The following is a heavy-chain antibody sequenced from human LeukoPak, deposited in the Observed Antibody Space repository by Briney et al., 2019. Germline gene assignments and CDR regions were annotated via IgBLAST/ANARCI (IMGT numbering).Heavy chain of an antibody. CDR1: GGSFSGYY. Sequence: SETLSLTCAVYGGSFSGYYWSWIRQPPGKGLEWIGEINHSGSTNYNPSLKSRVTISVDTSKNQFSLKLSSVTAADTAVYYCARVGGSSTSLYYFDYWGQGTLVTVSS. CDR2: INHSGST. J-gene: IGHJ4*02. V-gene: IGHV4-34*01. CDR3: ARVGGSSTSLYYFDY. D-gene: IGHD2-2*01.